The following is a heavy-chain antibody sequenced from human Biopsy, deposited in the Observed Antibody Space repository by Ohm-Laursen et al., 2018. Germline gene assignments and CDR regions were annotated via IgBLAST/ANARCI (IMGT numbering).Heavy chain of an antibody. Sequence: SLRLSCAASGFSFSDYHIRWIRQAPGRGLEWVSYISGGGTIYYGDSMKGRVTISRDNAKNSLYLQMHSLRAEDTAVYYCARDTRWSPYHMDVWGQGTTVTVSS. CDR2: ISGGGTI. V-gene: IGHV3-11*01. CDR3: ARDTRWSPYHMDV. CDR1: GFSFSDYH. D-gene: IGHD4-23*01. J-gene: IGHJ6*02.